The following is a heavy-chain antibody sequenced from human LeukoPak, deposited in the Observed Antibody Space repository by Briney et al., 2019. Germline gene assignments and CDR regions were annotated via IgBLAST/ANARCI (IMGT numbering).Heavy chain of an antibody. V-gene: IGHV3-15*01. CDR1: GFTFTSYA. J-gene: IGHJ4*02. CDR3: ATYSSGWKFEH. D-gene: IGHD6-19*01. CDR2: IKTKTSGGTP. Sequence: RPGRSLRLSCAAAGFTFTSYAMSWVRQAPGEGLEWVGRIKTKTSGGTPDYAAPARGRFIISRDDSNSTLHLQMDNLNTEDAGVYYCATYSSGWKFEHWGQGTLVSVSS.